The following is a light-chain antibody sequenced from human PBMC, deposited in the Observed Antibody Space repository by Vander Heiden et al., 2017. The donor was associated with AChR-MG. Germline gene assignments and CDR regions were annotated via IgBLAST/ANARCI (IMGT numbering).Light chain of an antibody. CDR1: SSDVGAYDL. CDR3: SSYTSSPSVL. Sequence: QSALTQPASVSGSPGQSITISCTGSSSDVGAYDLVSWYQQHPGTLPKVIIYGVSNRPSGVSDRFSGSKSANTASLTISGLQAEDEADYYCSSYTSSPSVLFGGGTKLTVL. V-gene: IGLV2-14*03. J-gene: IGLJ2*01. CDR2: GVS.